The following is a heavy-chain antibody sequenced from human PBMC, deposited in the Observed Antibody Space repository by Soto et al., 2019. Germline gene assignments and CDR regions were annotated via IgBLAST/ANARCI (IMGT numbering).Heavy chain of an antibody. Sequence: EVQLVESGGGLVKPGGSLRLSCAVSGFTLCNAWMTWVRQAPGKGLEWVGRIKRKNDGGTADYAAPVKGRFTISRDDSKNTLYLQMNSLKTEDTAVYYCTTEAVEYCSSISCSGYMDVWGKGTTVTVSS. CDR2: IKRKNDGGTA. J-gene: IGHJ6*03. CDR3: TTEAVEYCSSISCSGYMDV. V-gene: IGHV3-15*01. D-gene: IGHD2-2*01. CDR1: GFTLCNAW.